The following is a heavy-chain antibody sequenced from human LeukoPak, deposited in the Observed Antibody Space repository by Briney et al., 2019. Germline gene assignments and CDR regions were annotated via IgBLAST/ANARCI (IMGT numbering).Heavy chain of an antibody. CDR1: GFTFSSYG. V-gene: IGHV3-33*01. J-gene: IGHJ4*02. CDR3: ARDWSVGSSGYFDY. D-gene: IGHD3-22*01. Sequence: GGSLRLSCAASGFTFSSYGMHWVRQAPGKGLEWVAVIWYDGSNKYYGDSVKGRFTISRDNSKNTVYLQMNSLRAKDTAVYYCARDWSVGSSGYFDYWGQGTLVTVSS. CDR2: IWYDGSNK.